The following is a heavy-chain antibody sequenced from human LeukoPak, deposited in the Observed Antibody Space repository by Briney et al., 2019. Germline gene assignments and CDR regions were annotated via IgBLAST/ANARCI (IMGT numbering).Heavy chain of an antibody. Sequence: GSSVKVSCKASGGTFSSYAISWVRQAPGQGLEWMGGIIPIFGTANYAQKFPGRVTITADESTSTAYMELSSLRSEDTAVYYCARGLAAAGLNYYYYGMDVWGQGTTVTVSS. CDR1: GGTFSSYA. CDR3: ARGLAAAGLNYYYYGMDV. J-gene: IGHJ6*02. V-gene: IGHV1-69*01. CDR2: IIPIFGTA. D-gene: IGHD6-13*01.